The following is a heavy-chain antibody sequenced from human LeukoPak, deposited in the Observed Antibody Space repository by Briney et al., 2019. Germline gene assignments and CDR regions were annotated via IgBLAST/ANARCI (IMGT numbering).Heavy chain of an antibody. Sequence: SETLSLTCAVYGGSFSGYYWSWIRQPPGKGLEWIGEINHSGSTSYNPSLKSRVTISVDTSKNQFSLKLSSVTAADTAVYYCASMGSHYYGMDVWGQGTTVTVSS. CDR1: GGSFSGYY. J-gene: IGHJ6*02. V-gene: IGHV4-34*01. CDR2: INHSGST. D-gene: IGHD3-10*01. CDR3: ASMGSHYYGMDV.